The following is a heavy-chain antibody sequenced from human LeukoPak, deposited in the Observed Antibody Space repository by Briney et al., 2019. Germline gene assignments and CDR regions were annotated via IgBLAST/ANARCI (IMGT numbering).Heavy chain of an antibody. CDR3: ARGRGLYYYDSSGYYAVD. J-gene: IGHJ4*02. CDR2: INHSGST. V-gene: IGHV4-34*01. Sequence: SETLSLTCAVYGGSFRGYYWSWIRQPPGKGLEWIGEINHSGSTNYNPSLKSRVTISVDTSKNQFSLKLSSVTAADTAVYYCARGRGLYYYDSSGYYAVDWGQGTLVTVSS. D-gene: IGHD3-22*01. CDR1: GGSFRGYY.